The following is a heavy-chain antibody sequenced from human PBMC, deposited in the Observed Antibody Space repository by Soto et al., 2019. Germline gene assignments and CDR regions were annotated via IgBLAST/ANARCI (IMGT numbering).Heavy chain of an antibody. D-gene: IGHD2-21*02. V-gene: IGHV3-23*01. J-gene: IGHJ4*02. Sequence: GGSLRLSCAASGFIFSNYAMTWVRQAPGKGLEWVSAIVGYGGDAYYADSVKGRFTISRDNSKNTVYLQMNSLRADDTAVYYCGKDTAPEYWGQGTLVTVPQ. CDR1: GFIFSNYA. CDR2: IVGYGGDA. CDR3: GKDTAPEY.